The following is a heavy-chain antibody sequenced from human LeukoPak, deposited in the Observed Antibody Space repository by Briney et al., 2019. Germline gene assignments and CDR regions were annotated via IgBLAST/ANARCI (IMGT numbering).Heavy chain of an antibody. CDR2: ISYDGSNK. Sequence: GGSLRLSCAASGFTFSSYGMHWVRQAPGKGLEWVAVISYDGSNKYYADSVKGRFTISRDNSKNTLYLQMNSLRAEDTAVYYRAKVEGTSDYFDYWGQGTLVTVSS. D-gene: IGHD1-1*01. CDR3: AKVEGTSDYFDY. CDR1: GFTFSSYG. J-gene: IGHJ4*02. V-gene: IGHV3-30*18.